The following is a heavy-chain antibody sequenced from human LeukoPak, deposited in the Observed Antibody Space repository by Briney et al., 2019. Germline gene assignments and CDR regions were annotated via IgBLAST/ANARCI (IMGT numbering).Heavy chain of an antibody. Sequence: SETLSLSCAVYGGSFSGYYWSWIRQPPGKGLEWIGEINHSGSTNYNPSLKSRVTISVDTSKNQFSLKLSSVTAANTAVYYCARGPPTPYSSSWYGIYYYYGMDVWGQGTTATVSS. J-gene: IGHJ6*02. V-gene: IGHV4-34*01. D-gene: IGHD6-13*01. CDR1: GGSFSGYY. CDR3: ARGPPTPYSSSWYGIYYYYGMDV. CDR2: INHSGST.